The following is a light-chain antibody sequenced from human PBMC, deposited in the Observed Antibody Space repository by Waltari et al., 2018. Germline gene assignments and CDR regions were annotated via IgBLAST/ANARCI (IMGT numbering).Light chain of an antibody. Sequence: QSVLTQPPSVSAAPGQRVTIYCSGSTSNIGNNYVSWYQQLPGTATKLLIYENIKRPSGVSDRFSGSLSCTASTLCVPGLQTGDETDYYCRTWDSSLTAWVFGGATNLTVL. CDR2: ENI. CDR1: TSNIGNNY. J-gene: IGLJ3*02. V-gene: IGLV1-51*02. CDR3: RTWDSSLTAWV.